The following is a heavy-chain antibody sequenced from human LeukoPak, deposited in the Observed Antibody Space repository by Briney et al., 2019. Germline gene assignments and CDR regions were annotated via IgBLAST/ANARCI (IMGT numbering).Heavy chain of an antibody. V-gene: IGHV3-33*01. Sequence: GGSLRLSCAASGFTFSSYGMHWVRQAPGKGLEWVAVIWYDGSNKYYADSVKGRFTISRDNSKNTLYLQMNSLRAEDTAVYYCARDKVSSWYRWFDPWGQGTLVTVSS. CDR1: GFTFSSYG. J-gene: IGHJ5*02. D-gene: IGHD6-13*01. CDR3: ARDKVSSWYRWFDP. CDR2: IWYDGSNK.